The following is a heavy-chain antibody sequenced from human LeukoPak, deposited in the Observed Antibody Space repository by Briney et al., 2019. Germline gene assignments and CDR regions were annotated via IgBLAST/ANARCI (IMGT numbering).Heavy chain of an antibody. Sequence: GGSLRLSCAASGFTFSSYSMNWVRQAPGKGLEWVSSISSSSSYIYYADSVKGRFTISRDNAKNSLYLQMNSLRAEDTAVYYCARDYPSGYRSDYWGQGTLVTVSS. CDR1: GFTFSSYS. D-gene: IGHD5-12*01. V-gene: IGHV3-21*01. CDR2: ISSSSSYI. CDR3: ARDYPSGYRSDY. J-gene: IGHJ4*02.